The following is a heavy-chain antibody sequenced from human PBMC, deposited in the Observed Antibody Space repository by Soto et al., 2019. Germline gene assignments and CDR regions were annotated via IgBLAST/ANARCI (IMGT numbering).Heavy chain of an antibody. V-gene: IGHV1-18*01. CDR3: ARDPGAAAIRSLDV. Sequence: GASVKVSCKTSGYTYLGYGITWVRQALGQGLEWVGWISGYNGDTKYAKKFQGRVAMTTDTSTSTAYMELRSLRFDDTAVYYCARDPGAAAIRSLDVWGQGTLVTVSS. D-gene: IGHD6-25*01. CDR1: GYTYLGYG. CDR2: ISGYNGDT. J-gene: IGHJ4*02.